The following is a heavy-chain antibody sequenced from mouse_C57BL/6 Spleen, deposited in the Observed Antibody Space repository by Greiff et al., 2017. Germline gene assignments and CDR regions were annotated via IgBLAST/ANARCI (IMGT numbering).Heavy chain of an antibody. CDR1: GYTLTSYG. CDR3: AKGDSSGEDY. Sequence: VRLQQSGAELARPGASVKLSCKASGYTLTSYGISWVKQRTGQGLEWIGEIYPRRGNTYYNEKFKGKATLTADKSSSTAYMELRSLTSEDPAVYFCAKGDSSGEDYWGQGTTLTVSS. CDR2: IYPRRGNT. V-gene: IGHV1-81*01. D-gene: IGHD3-2*02. J-gene: IGHJ2*01.